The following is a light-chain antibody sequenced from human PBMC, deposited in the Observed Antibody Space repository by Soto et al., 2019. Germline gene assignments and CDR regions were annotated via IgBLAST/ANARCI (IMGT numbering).Light chain of an antibody. CDR2: RNN. V-gene: IGLV1-47*01. J-gene: IGLJ1*01. CDR3: QSYDSRLTGYV. CDR1: SSNIGSNY. Sequence: QPVLTQPPSASGTPGQRVTISCSGSSSNIGSNYVYWYQQLPGTAPKLLIYRNNQRPSGVPDRFSGSKSGTSASLAITGLQAEDEADYYCQSYDSRLTGYVFGPGTKLTVL.